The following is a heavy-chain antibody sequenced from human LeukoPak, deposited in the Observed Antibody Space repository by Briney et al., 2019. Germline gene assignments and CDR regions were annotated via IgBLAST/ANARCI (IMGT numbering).Heavy chain of an antibody. Sequence: SETLSLTCTVSGGPVSSGSYYWSWIRQPPGKGLEWIGYIYYSGSTNYNPSLKSRVTISVDTSKNQFSLKLSSVTAADTAVYYCARSAYGDYAGYWGQGTLVTASS. CDR3: ARSAYGDYAGY. J-gene: IGHJ4*02. V-gene: IGHV4-61*01. CDR2: IYYSGST. D-gene: IGHD4-17*01. CDR1: GGPVSSGSYY.